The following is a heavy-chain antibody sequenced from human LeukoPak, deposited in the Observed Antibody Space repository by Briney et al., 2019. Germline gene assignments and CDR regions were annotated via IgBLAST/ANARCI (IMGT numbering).Heavy chain of an antibody. CDR1: GYTFTSYY. J-gene: IGHJ4*02. Sequence: ASVKVSCKASGYTFTSYYMHWVRQAPGQGLEWMGIINPSGGSTSYAQKFQGRVTMTRDMSTSTVYMELSSLRSEDTAVYYCARASLGYCSSTSCYVFDYWGQGTLVTVSS. V-gene: IGHV1-46*01. D-gene: IGHD2-2*01. CDR3: ARASLGYCSSTSCYVFDY. CDR2: INPSGGST.